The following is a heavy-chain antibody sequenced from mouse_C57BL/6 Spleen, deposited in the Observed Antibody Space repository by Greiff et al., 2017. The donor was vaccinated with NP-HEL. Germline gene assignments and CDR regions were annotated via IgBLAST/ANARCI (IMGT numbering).Heavy chain of an antibody. Sequence: VQLQQPGAELVQPGASVKMSCKASGYTFTSYWITWVKQRPGQGLEWIGDIYPGSGSTNYNEKFKSQATLPVDTSSSTAYMPRSSLTSEDAAVYYCARFKPSTVPFDDWGQGTTLTVSS. J-gene: IGHJ2*01. CDR3: ARFKPSTVPFDD. CDR2: IYPGSGST. V-gene: IGHV1-55*01. CDR1: GYTFTSYW. D-gene: IGHD1-1*01.